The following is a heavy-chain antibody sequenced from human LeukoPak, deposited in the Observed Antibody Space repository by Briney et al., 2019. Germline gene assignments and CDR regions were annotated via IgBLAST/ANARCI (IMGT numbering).Heavy chain of an antibody. V-gene: IGHV3-21*01. CDR2: ISSSSYI. D-gene: IGHD3-10*01. CDR3: ARDVTMVRGVTLGGDYYYYGMDV. CDR1: GFTFSSYS. J-gene: IGHJ6*02. Sequence: GGSLRLSCAASGFTFSSYSMNWVRQAPGKGLEWVSSISSSSYIYYADSVKGRFTISRDNAKNSLYLQMNSLRAEDTAVYYCARDVTMVRGVTLGGDYYYYGMDVWGQGTTVTVSS.